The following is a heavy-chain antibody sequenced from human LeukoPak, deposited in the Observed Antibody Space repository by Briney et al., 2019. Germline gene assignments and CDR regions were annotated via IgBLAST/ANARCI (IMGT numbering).Heavy chain of an antibody. D-gene: IGHD6-19*01. J-gene: IGHJ4*02. V-gene: IGHV3-15*01. CDR2: IKSRTDGGTT. Sequence: PGRSLRLSCAASGFIFSSYGMHWVRQAPGKGLEWVGRIKSRTDGGTTDYAAPVKGRFTVSRDDSKNTVYLQMNTLKTDDTGVYYCTTDLSGWYWIPSDFWGQGALVTVSS. CDR1: GFIFSSYG. CDR3: TTDLSGWYWIPSDF.